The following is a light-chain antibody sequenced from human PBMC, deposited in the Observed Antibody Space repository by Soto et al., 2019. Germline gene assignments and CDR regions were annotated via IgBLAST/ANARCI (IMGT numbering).Light chain of an antibody. CDR2: LGS. V-gene: IGKV2-28*01. J-gene: IGKJ4*01. CDR3: MQALQTVT. Sequence: DIVMTQSPLSLPVTPGEPASISCRSSQSLLHSSGQTFLDWYLQKPGQSPQLLIYLGSIRASGVPDRFSGGGSGTDFTLKISRVEAEDVGTYYCMQALQTVTFGGGTKVEIK. CDR1: QSLLHSSGQTF.